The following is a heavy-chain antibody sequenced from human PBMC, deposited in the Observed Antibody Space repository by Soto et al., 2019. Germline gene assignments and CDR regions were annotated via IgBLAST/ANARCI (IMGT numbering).Heavy chain of an antibody. V-gene: IGHV1-2*02. CDR1: GYTFTGYY. CDR3: ASTGGVVVAATFPYDYYYYGMDV. D-gene: IGHD2-15*01. CDR2: INPNSGGT. Sequence: ASVKVSCKASGYTFTGYYMHWVRQAPGQGLEWMGWINPNSGGTNYAPKVHGRVTMTTDTYTSTAYMELRSLGSDDTGIYYCASTGGVVVAATFPYDYYYYGMDVWGQGTTVTVSS. J-gene: IGHJ6*02.